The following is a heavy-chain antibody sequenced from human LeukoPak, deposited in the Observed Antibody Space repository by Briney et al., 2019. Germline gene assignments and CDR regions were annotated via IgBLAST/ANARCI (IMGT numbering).Heavy chain of an antibody. V-gene: IGHV3-23*01. J-gene: IGHJ4*02. Sequence: GGSLRLSCAASGFTFSSYAMSWVRQAPGKGLEWVSAISGSGGGTYYADSVRGRFTISRDNSKNTLYLQMNSLRAEDTAVYYCAKEQWLVNYYFDYWGQGTLVTVSS. CDR1: GFTFSSYA. CDR3: AKEQWLVNYYFDY. CDR2: ISGSGGGT. D-gene: IGHD6-19*01.